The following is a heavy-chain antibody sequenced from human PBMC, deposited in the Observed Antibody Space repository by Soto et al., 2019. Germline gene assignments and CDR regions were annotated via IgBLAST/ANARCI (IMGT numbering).Heavy chain of an antibody. J-gene: IGHJ4*02. V-gene: IGHV3-66*01. D-gene: IGHD6-19*01. Sequence: EVQLVESGGGLVQPGGSLRLSCAASGFTVSSNYMSWVRQAPGKGLEWVSVIYSGGSTYYADSVKGRFTISRDNSKKTLYLQMNSLRAEDTAVYYCARGSGWQRSVYFDYWGQGTLVTVSS. CDR2: IYSGGST. CDR1: GFTVSSNY. CDR3: ARGSGWQRSVYFDY.